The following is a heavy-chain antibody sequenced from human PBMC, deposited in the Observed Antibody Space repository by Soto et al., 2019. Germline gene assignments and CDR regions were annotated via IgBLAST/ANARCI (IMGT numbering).Heavy chain of an antibody. CDR1: GFSLSNARMG. CDR2: IFSNDEK. V-gene: IGHV2-26*01. CDR3: ARNRRVGATSWFDP. D-gene: IGHD1-26*01. Sequence: SGPTLVNPTETLTLTCTVSGFSLSNARMGVSWIRQPPGKALEWLAHIFSNDEKSHSTSLKSRLTISKDTSKSQVVLTMTNMDPVDTATYYCARNRRVGATSWFDPWGQGTLVTVSS. J-gene: IGHJ5*02.